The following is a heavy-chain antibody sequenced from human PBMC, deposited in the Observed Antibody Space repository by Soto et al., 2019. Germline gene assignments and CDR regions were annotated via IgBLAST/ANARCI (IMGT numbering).Heavy chain of an antibody. D-gene: IGHD2-2*01. CDR1: GFTVSSNY. J-gene: IGHJ6*02. CDR3: ARAPLGYCSSTSCPHYYGMDV. V-gene: IGHV3-33*08. CDR2: IWYDGSNK. Sequence: VQLVESGGGLIQPGESLRLSCAASGFTVSSNYMSWVRQAPGKGLEWVAVIWYDGSNKYYADSVKGRFTISRDNSKNTLYLQMNSLRAEDTAVYYCARAPLGYCSSTSCPHYYGMDVWGQGTTVTVSS.